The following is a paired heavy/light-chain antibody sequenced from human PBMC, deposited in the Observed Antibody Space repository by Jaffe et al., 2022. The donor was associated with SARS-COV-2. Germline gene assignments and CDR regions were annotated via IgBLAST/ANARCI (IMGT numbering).Light chain of an antibody. Sequence: EIVLTQSPGTLSLSPGERATLSCRASQSVSSRYLAWYQQKPGQAPRLLIYGASSRATGIPDRFSGSVSGTDFTLTISRLEPEDFAVYYCQQFGNSPPWTFGQGTRVEIK. CDR1: QSVSSRY. J-gene: IGKJ1*01. V-gene: IGKV3-20*01. CDR2: GAS. CDR3: QQFGNSPPWT.
Heavy chain of an antibody. CDR3: ARDYYDTTGRFDP. V-gene: IGHV3-30*01. CDR1: GFTFGSFA. CDR2: ISYDSRNK. Sequence: QMQLVESGGGVVQPGRSLRLSCAASGFTFGSFAMHWVRQAPGKGLDWVAYISYDSRNKWYADSVKGRFTISRDNSKNTLYLQMDSLTTEDTAVYYCARDYYDTTGRFDPWGQGTLVTVSS. D-gene: IGHD3-22*01. J-gene: IGHJ5*02.